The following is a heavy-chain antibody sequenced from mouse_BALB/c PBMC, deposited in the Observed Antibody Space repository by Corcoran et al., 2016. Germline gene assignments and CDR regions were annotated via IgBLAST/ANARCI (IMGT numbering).Heavy chain of an antibody. CDR1: GYTFTNYG. CDR3: ARRYLYYFDY. V-gene: IGHV9-1*02. J-gene: IGHJ2*01. CDR2: INTYTGEP. Sequence: QSQLVQSGPELKKPGETVKSSCKASGYTFTNYGMNWVKQAPGKGLKWMGWINTYTGEPTYADDFKGRFAFSLETSASTAYLQINNLKNEDMATYGCARRYLYYFDYWCQGTTLTVSS. D-gene: IGHD2-14*01.